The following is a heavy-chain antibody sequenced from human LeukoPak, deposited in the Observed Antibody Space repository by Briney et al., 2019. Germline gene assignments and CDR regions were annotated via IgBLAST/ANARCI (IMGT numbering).Heavy chain of an antibody. V-gene: IGHV1-18*01. CDR2: ISAYNGNT. CDR1: GYTFTSYG. Sequence: ASVKVSCKASGYTFTSYGISWVRQAPGQGLEWMGWISAYNGNTNYAQKLQGRVTMTTDTSTSTAYMELRSLRSDDTAVYYCAGDEIVVVVAPAFFDIWGQGTMVTVSS. CDR3: AGDEIVVVVAPAFFDI. J-gene: IGHJ3*02. D-gene: IGHD2-15*01.